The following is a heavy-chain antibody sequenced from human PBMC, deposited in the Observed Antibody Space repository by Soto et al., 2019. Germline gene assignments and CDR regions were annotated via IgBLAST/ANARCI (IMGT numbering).Heavy chain of an antibody. J-gene: IGHJ4*02. CDR3: ARELQQLVPGY. CDR1: GYTFTNSG. Sequence: GASVKVSCKASGYTFTNSGISWVRQAPGQGLEWMGRIIPILGIANYAQKFQGRVTITADKSTSTAYMELSSLRSEDTAVYYCARELQQLVPGYWGQGTLVTVSS. V-gene: IGHV1-69*04. D-gene: IGHD6-13*01. CDR2: IIPILGIA.